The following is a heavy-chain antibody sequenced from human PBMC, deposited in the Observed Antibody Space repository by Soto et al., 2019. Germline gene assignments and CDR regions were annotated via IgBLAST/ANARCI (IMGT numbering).Heavy chain of an antibody. CDR1: GFTFSSYG. D-gene: IGHD2-15*01. CDR2: ISYDGNRK. Sequence: QVQLVESGGGVVQPGRSLRLSCAASGFTFSSYGMHWARQAPGEGLEWVAVISYDGNRKYYADSVKGRFTISRDFSKNTVDLHMNSPRVEDTAVYFCARKGYGGRWSLDYWGQGILVTVSS. CDR3: ARKGYGGRWSLDY. V-gene: IGHV3-30*03. J-gene: IGHJ4*02.